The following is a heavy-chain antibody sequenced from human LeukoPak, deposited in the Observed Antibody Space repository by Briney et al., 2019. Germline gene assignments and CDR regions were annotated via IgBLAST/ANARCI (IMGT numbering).Heavy chain of an antibody. CDR1: GFTFSSYA. J-gene: IGHJ4*02. D-gene: IGHD3-10*01. CDR2: ISSSGGST. V-gene: IGHV3-23*01. Sequence: GGSLRISCAASGFTFSSYAMSWFRQAPGKGLEWVSDISSSGGSTYYADSVKGRFTISRDNSKNTLYLQMNSLRAEDTAVYYCAKGDSTTLLRPYYFDYWGQGTLVTVSS. CDR3: AKGDSTTLLRPYYFDY.